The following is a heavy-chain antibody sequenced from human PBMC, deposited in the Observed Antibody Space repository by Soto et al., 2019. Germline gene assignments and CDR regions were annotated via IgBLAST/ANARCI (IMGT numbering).Heavy chain of an antibody. D-gene: IGHD6-19*01. V-gene: IGHV3-23*01. CDR1: GFNFKKFA. CDR3: AKADGEQWLIPHLDN. Sequence: LRLSCVASGFNFKKFAMAWVRQAPGEGLEWVSGISCCGGSTSYAGSVKGRFSTARDDSKNTLSLQMNGLRVEDTAQYFCAKADGEQWLIPHLDNWGQGTLVTVSS. CDR2: ISCCGGST. J-gene: IGHJ4*02.